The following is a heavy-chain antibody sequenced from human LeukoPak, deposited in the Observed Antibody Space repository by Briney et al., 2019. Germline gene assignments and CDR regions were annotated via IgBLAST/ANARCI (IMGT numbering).Heavy chain of an antibody. CDR3: AKGKRRYYYDSSGYDAFDI. CDR1: GFTFDDYG. J-gene: IGHJ3*02. Sequence: GGSLRLSCAASGFTFDDYGMSWVRQAPGKGLEWVSGINWNGGSTGYADSVKGRFTISRDNSKNTLYLQMNSLRAEDTAVYYCAKGKRRYYYDSSGYDAFDIWGQGTMVTVSS. D-gene: IGHD3-22*01. V-gene: IGHV3-20*04. CDR2: INWNGGST.